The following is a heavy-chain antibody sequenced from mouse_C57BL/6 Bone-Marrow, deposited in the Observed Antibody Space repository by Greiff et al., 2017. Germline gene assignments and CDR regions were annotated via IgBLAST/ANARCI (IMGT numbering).Heavy chain of an antibody. D-gene: IGHD1-1*01. CDR1: GFTFSSYG. CDR2: ISSGGSYT. Sequence: EVMLVESGGDLVKPGGSLKLSCAASGFTFSSYGMSWVRQTPDKRLEWVATISSGGSYTYYPDSVKGRFTISRDNAKNTLYLQMSSLKSEDTAMYYCARRYRYGSSSWFAYWGQGTLVTVSA. CDR3: ARRYRYGSSSWFAY. V-gene: IGHV5-6*02. J-gene: IGHJ3*01.